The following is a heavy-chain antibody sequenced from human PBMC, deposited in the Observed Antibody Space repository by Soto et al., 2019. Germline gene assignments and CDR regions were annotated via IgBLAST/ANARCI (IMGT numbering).Heavy chain of an antibody. V-gene: IGHV3-74*01. CDR2: INSDGSST. J-gene: IGHJ6*03. CDR1: GFTFSSYW. CDR3: ARVSFPRYYYGSGSYYNRDYMDV. Sequence: EVQLVESGGGLVQPGGSLRLSCAASGFTFSSYWMHWVRQAPGKGLVWVSRINSDGSSTSYADSVKGRFTISRDNAKNKLYLQMNSLRAEDTPVYYCARVSFPRYYYGSGSYYNRDYMDVWGKGTTVTVSS. D-gene: IGHD3-10*01.